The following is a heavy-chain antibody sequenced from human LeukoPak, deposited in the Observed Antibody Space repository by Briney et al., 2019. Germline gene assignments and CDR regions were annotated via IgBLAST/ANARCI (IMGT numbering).Heavy chain of an antibody. V-gene: IGHV3-23*01. CDR2: ISGSGGST. CDR1: GFTFSSYE. Sequence: GGSLRLSCAASGFTFSSYEMNWVRQAPGKGLEWVSAISGSGGSTYYADSVKGRFTISRDNSKNTLYLQMNSLRAEDTAVYYCARDRRQWLVQQRYYYYYMDVWGKGTTVTVSS. J-gene: IGHJ6*03. D-gene: IGHD6-19*01. CDR3: ARDRRQWLVQQRYYYYYMDV.